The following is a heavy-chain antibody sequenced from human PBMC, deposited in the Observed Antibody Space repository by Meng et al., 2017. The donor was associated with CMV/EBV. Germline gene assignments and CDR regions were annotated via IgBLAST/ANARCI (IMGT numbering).Heavy chain of an antibody. J-gene: IGHJ4*02. CDR2: INPNSGGT. Sequence: CKAARYSFSGYYMHWVRQAPGQGLEWMGWINPNSGGTNFAQKFQGRVTMTRDTSISTAYMELSRLRSDDTAVYYCARVLRQTSDFDDWGQGTLVTVSS. V-gene: IGHV1-2*02. CDR1: RYSFSGYY. D-gene: IGHD1-7*01. CDR3: ARVLRQTSDFDD.